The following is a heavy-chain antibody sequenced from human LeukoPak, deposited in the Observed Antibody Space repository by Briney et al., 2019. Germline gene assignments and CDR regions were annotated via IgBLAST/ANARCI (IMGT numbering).Heavy chain of an antibody. J-gene: IGHJ3*02. Sequence: PGGSLRLSRADSEFTVSNNYMSWVRQAAGKGLEWVSVIYSGGNTYYADSVKGRLTISRDNSKNTLSLQMNSLRADDTAVYYCARGGPPRDAFDIWGQGTFVHVSS. CDR1: EFTVSNNY. V-gene: IGHV3-53*01. D-gene: IGHD3-16*01. CDR2: IYSGGNT. CDR3: ARGGPPRDAFDI.